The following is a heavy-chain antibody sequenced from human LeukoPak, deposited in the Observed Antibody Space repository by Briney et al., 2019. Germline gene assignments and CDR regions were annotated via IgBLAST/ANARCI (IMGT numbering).Heavy chain of an antibody. CDR1: GFMFSSSG. D-gene: IGHD3-10*01. J-gene: IGHJ5*02. Sequence: GGSLRLSCAASGFMFSSSGMHWVRQAPGKGLEWVAFIRYDGSNKYYADSVKGRFTISRDNSKNTLYLQMNSLRAEDTAVYYCARSSEIAAPFDPWGQGTLVTVSS. CDR3: ARSSEIAAPFDP. CDR2: IRYDGSNK. V-gene: IGHV3-30*02.